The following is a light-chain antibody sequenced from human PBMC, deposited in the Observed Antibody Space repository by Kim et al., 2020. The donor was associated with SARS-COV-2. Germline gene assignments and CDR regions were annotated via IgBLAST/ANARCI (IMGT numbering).Light chain of an antibody. CDR3: QQRRFWPVT. CDR2: DAS. J-gene: IGKJ1*01. Sequence: LSPAEGAALTCRASQGVGSQLAWYQQKAGQAPRLVIYDASNRATGIPARLSGRGSGTDFTLTISSLEPEDFAVYFCQQRRFWPVTFGQGTKVDIK. V-gene: IGKV3-11*01. CDR1: QGVGSQ.